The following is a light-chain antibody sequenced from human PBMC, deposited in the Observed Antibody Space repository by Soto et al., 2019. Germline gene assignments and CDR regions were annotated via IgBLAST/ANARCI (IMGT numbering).Light chain of an antibody. V-gene: IGLV2-14*01. CDR3: SSYTSSSTWV. CDR1: SSDVGGYNY. J-gene: IGLJ3*02. Sequence: SALTQPASVSGSPGQSITISCTGTSSDVGGYNYVSWYQQHPGKAPKLMIYEVSNRPSGVSNRFSASKSGNTASLTISGLQAEDEADYYCSSYTSSSTWVFGGGTKLTVL. CDR2: EVS.